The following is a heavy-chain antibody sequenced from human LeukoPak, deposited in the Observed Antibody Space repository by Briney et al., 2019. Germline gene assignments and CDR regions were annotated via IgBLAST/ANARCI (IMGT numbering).Heavy chain of an antibody. Sequence: SETLSLTCTVSGGSISSYYWSWIRQPPGKGLEWIGSIYYSGSTNYNPSLKSRVTISVDTSKNQFSLKLSSVTAADTAVYYCARDRYYDFWSGNYYYGMDVWGQGTTVTVSS. J-gene: IGHJ6*02. CDR3: ARDRYYDFWSGNYYYGMDV. CDR2: IYYSGST. CDR1: GGSISSYY. V-gene: IGHV4-59*01. D-gene: IGHD3-3*01.